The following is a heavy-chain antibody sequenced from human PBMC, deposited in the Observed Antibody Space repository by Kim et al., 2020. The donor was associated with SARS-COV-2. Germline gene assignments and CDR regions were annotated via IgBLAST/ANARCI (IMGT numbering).Heavy chain of an antibody. Sequence: DPLEGRFTISRDNSKNTLDLQMTSLGAEDTAVYYCASRGGIAVAGRSFDIWGQGTMITVSS. D-gene: IGHD6-19*01. CDR3: ASRGGIAVAGRSFDI. V-gene: IGHV3-66*01. J-gene: IGHJ3*02.